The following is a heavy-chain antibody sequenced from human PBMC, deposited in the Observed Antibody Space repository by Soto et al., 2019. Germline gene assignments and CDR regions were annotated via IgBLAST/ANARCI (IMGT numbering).Heavy chain of an antibody. CDR2: ISYDGSNK. Sequence: GGSLRLSCAASGFTFSSYGMHWVRQAPGKGLEWVAVISYDGSNKYYADSVKGRFTISRDNSKNTLYLQMNSLRAEDTAVYYCAKDEGYSYGWVGYYYYGMDVWGQGTTVTVSS. V-gene: IGHV3-30*18. CDR3: AKDEGYSYGWVGYYYYGMDV. CDR1: GFTFSSYG. J-gene: IGHJ6*02. D-gene: IGHD5-18*01.